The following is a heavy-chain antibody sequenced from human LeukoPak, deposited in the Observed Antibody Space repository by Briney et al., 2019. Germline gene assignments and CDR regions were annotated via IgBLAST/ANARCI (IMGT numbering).Heavy chain of an antibody. CDR3: ARGVGSSWFDP. V-gene: IGHV1-2*02. D-gene: IGHD2-15*01. CDR1: GYTFTAHY. CDR2: INPDTGVT. Sequence: ASVKVSCKASGYTFTAHYVHWVRQAPGQGLEWVGCINPDTGVTSCAQKFQGRVTMTRDTSINTAYMELSSLRCDDTAVYHCARGVGSSWFDPWGQGTLVTVPS. J-gene: IGHJ5*02.